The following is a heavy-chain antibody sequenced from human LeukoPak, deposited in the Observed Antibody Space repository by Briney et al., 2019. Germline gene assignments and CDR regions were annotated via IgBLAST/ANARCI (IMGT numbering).Heavy chain of an antibody. CDR2: INPNSGGT. J-gene: IGHJ4*02. D-gene: IGHD4-23*01. Sequence: ASVKVSCKTSGYTFTGYYMHWVRQAPGQGLEWMAWINPNSGGTNNAQKFQGRVTMTRDTSIRTAYMELSRLRLDDTAVYYCARDDYGGNPSPDYWGQGTLVTVSS. V-gene: IGHV1-2*02. CDR1: GYTFTGYY. CDR3: ARDDYGGNPSPDY.